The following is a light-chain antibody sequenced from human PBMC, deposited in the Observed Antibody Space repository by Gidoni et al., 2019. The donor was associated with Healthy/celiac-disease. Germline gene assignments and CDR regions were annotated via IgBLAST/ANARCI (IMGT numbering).Light chain of an antibody. Sequence: EIVLTQSPGTLSLSPGERATLYCRASQSVSSSYLAWYQQKPGQAPRLLIYGASSRAPGIPDRFSGSGSGTDFTLNISRLEPEDFAVDYCQQYGSSPWTFGQGTKVEIK. CDR2: GAS. CDR3: QQYGSSPWT. J-gene: IGKJ1*01. V-gene: IGKV3-20*01. CDR1: QSVSSSY.